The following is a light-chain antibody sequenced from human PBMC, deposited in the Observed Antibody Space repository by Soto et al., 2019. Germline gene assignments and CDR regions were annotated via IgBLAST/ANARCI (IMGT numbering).Light chain of an antibody. J-gene: IGLJ1*01. CDR1: SSDVGGYNF. Sequence: SALTQPASVSGSPGQSITISCTGPSSDVGGYNFVSWYQQHPGKVPKLMIYEVSNRPSGVSNRFSGSKSANTASLTISGLQAEDEADYYCSSYTASSTDGFGTGTKVTVL. CDR2: EVS. CDR3: SSYTASSTDG. V-gene: IGLV2-14*01.